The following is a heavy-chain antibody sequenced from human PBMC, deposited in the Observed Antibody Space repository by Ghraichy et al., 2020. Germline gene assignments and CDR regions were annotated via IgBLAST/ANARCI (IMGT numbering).Heavy chain of an antibody. CDR2: ISAYNGNT. CDR3: ARMLDITIFVRNWFDP. V-gene: IGHV1-18*01. Sequence: ASVKVSCKASGYTFTSYGISWVRQAPGQGLEWMGWISAYNGNTNYAQKLQGRVTMTTDTSTSTAYMELRSLRSDDTAVYYCARMLDITIFVRNWFDPWGQGTLVTVSS. D-gene: IGHD3-3*01. CDR1: GYTFTSYG. J-gene: IGHJ5*02.